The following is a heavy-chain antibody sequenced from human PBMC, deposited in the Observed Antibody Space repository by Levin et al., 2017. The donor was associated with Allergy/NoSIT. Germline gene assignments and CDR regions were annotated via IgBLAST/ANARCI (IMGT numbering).Heavy chain of an antibody. CDR2: IYHTGAT. V-gene: IGHV4-30-4*01. CDR3: GRGNRGIDY. J-gene: IGHJ4*02. CDR1: GGSLSSGDFY. Sequence: SCFVSGGSLSSGDFYWSWIRQPPGRGLEWIGYIYHTGATYYNPSLKTRLTMSVDTSRNQFSLNLNSVTVADTAVYFCGRGNRGIDYWGPGTLVTVSS.